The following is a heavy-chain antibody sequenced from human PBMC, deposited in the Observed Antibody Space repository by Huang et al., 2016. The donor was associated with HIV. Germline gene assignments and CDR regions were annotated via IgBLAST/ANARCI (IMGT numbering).Heavy chain of an antibody. CDR2: IYWDDDN. Sequence: QITLKESGPTLVKPTQTLTLACTFSGFSLNTSGVGVAWIRQPPGKALEWLELIYWDDDNRYRPALKSRLTISKDPSNNQVVLTMTNMDPVDTASYFCAHIGDIFAAYSPEYFDYWGQGALVTVSS. V-gene: IGHV2-5*02. J-gene: IGHJ4*02. D-gene: IGHD2-15*01. CDR3: AHIGDIFAAYSPEYFDY. CDR1: GFSLNTSGVG.